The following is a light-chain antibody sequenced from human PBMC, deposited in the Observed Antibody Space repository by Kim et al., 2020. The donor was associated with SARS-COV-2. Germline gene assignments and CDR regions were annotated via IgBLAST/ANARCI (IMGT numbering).Light chain of an antibody. J-gene: IGKJ4*01. CDR3: LQRSDWPLT. CDR2: DAS. V-gene: IGKV3-11*01. Sequence: WSPGERATLSCRASQSISTSLAWYQQKPGQAPRLLICDASDRATGIPGRFSGSGSGTDFTLTISSLEPEDFAVYYCLQRSDWPLTFGGGTKVDIK. CDR1: QSISTS.